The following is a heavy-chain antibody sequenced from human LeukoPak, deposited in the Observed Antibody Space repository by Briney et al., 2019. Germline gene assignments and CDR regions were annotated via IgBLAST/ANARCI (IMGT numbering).Heavy chain of an antibody. CDR2: INPSGGST. Sequence: ASGKVSCKASGYTFTSYYMHWVRQAPGQGLEWMGIINPSGGSTSYAQKFQGRVTMTRDTSTSTVYMELSSLRSEDTAVYYCARDGLYDILTGYYYYYGMDVWGHGTTVTVSS. V-gene: IGHV1-46*01. CDR3: ARDGLYDILTGYYYYYGMDV. D-gene: IGHD3-9*01. J-gene: IGHJ6*02. CDR1: GYTFTSYY.